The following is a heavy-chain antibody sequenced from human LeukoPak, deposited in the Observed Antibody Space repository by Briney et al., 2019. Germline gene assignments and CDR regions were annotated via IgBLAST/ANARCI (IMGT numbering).Heavy chain of an antibody. CDR1: GYTLTELS. CDR2: FDPEDGET. D-gene: IGHD3-22*01. Sequence: ASVKVSCKVSGYTLTELSMHWVRQAPGKGLEWMGGFDPEDGETIYAQKFQGRVTMTEDTSTDTAYMELSSLRSEDTAVYYCARDEDSSGYYWFWGQGTLVTVSS. CDR3: ARDEDSSGYYWF. V-gene: IGHV1-24*01. J-gene: IGHJ4*02.